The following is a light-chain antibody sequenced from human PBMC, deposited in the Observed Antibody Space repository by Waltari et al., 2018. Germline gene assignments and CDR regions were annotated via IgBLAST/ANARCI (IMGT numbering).Light chain of an antibody. CDR2: LNSDGSH. Sequence: QLVLTQSPSASASLGASVKIPCTLSSEHCLYDIAWHQQHRERGPRFLMRLNSDGSHTKGDGIPDRFSGSSSGAERYLIISSLQYEDEADYYCQTWDPYIVVFGGGTKLTVL. V-gene: IGLV4-69*01. CDR1: SEHCLYD. CDR3: QTWDPYIVV. J-gene: IGLJ2*01.